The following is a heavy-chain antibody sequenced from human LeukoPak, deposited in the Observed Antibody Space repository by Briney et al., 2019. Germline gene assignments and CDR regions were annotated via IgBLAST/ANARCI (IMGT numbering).Heavy chain of an antibody. V-gene: IGHV1-8*03. CDR3: ARGDYCSSTSCSNWFDP. Sequence: ASVKVSCKASGYTFTSYEINWVRQATRQGLEWMGWMKPNSGNTGHAQKFQGRVTITRNTSISTAYMELSSLRSEDTAVYYCARGDYCSSTSCSNWFDPWGQGTLVTVSS. D-gene: IGHD2-2*01. CDR2: MKPNSGNT. J-gene: IGHJ5*02. CDR1: GYTFTSYE.